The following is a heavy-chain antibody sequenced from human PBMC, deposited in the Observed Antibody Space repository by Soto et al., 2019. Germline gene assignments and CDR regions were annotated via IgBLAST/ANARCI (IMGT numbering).Heavy chain of an antibody. J-gene: IGHJ6*02. CDR2: IIPIFGTA. CDR1: GGTFSSYA. V-gene: IGHV1-69*13. Sequence: SVKVSCKASGGTFSSYAISWVRQAPGQGLEWMGGIIPIFGTANYAQKFQGRVTITADESTSTAYMELSSLRSEDTAVYYCARDRYYYYGMDVWGQGTTVTVSS. CDR3: ARDRYYYYGMDV.